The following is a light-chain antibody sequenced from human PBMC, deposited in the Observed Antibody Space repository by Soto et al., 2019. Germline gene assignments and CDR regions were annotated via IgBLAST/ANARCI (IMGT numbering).Light chain of an antibody. J-gene: IGLJ1*01. CDR1: SSDVGGYKY. V-gene: IGLV2-14*01. CDR2: EVS. CDR3: SSYTNINTRACV. Sequence: QSVLTQPASVSGSPGQSITISCTGTSSDVGGYKYVSWYQHQSGKAPKLMIYEVSNRPSGVSNRFSGSKSGNTASLTISGLQAEDEAEYYCSSYTNINTRACVFGTGTKLTVL.